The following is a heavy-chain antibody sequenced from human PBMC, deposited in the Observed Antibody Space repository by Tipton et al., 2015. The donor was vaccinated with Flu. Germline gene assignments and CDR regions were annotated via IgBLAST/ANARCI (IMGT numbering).Heavy chain of an antibody. CDR1: GGTFSSYA. V-gene: IGHV1-69*01. D-gene: IGHD6-13*01. Sequence: QLVQSGAEVKKPGSSVKVSCKASGGTFSSYAISWVRQAPGQGLEWMGGIIPIFGTANYAQKFQGRVTITADESTSTAYMELSSLRSEDTAVYYCAGERAQQLVLDDAFVIWGQGTMVTVSS. J-gene: IGHJ3*02. CDR2: IIPIFGTA. CDR3: AGERAQQLVLDDAFVI.